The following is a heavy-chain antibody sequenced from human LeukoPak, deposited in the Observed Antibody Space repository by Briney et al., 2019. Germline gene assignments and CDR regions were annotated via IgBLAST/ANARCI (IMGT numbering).Heavy chain of an antibody. CDR2: IIPILGIA. D-gene: IGHD3-10*01. J-gene: IGHJ6*02. V-gene: IGHV1-69*02. CDR3: ASGRSSGYYYGMDV. CDR1: GGTFSSYT. Sequence: SVKVSCKASGGTFSSYTISWVRQAPGQGLEWMGRIIPILGIANYAQKFQGRVTITADKSTSTAYMELSSLRSEDTAVYYCASGRSSGYYYGMDVWGQGATVTVSS.